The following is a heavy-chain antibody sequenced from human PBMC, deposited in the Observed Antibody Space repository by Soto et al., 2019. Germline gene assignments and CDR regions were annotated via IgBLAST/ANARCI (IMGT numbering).Heavy chain of an antibody. Sequence: GGSLRLSCAASGFTFSSYAMSWVRQAPGKGLEWVSAISGSGGSTYYADSVKGRFTISRDNSKNTLYRQMNSLRAEDTAVYYCAKGGALGYCSGGSCRTLNWFDPWGQGTLVTVSS. D-gene: IGHD2-15*01. CDR3: AKGGALGYCSGGSCRTLNWFDP. CDR2: ISGSGGST. V-gene: IGHV3-23*01. J-gene: IGHJ5*02. CDR1: GFTFSSYA.